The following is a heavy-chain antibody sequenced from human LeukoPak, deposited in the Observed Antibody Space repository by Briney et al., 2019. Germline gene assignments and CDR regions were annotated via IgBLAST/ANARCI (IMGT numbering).Heavy chain of an antibody. CDR3: ARAGVRTYSYDSSGFYTSDWHFDL. J-gene: IGHJ2*01. CDR2: INHSGST. D-gene: IGHD3-22*01. V-gene: IGHV4-34*01. CDR1: GGSFSGYY. Sequence: PSETLSLTCAVYGGSFSGYYWSWIRQPPGKGLEWIGEINHSGSTNYNPSLKSRVTISVDTSKNQFSLKLSSVTAADTAVYYCARAGVRTYSYDSSGFYTSDWHFDLWGRGSLVTVSS.